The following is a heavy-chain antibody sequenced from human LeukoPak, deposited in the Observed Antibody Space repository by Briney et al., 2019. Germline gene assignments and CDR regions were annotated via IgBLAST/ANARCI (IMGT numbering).Heavy chain of an antibody. CDR1: GGSFSGYY. Sequence: PSETLSLTCAVYGGSFSGYYWSWIRQPPGKGLEWIGEINHSGSTNYNPPLKSRVTISVDTSKNQFSLKLSSVTAADTAVYYCAREMVSSGYPSFDYWGQGTLVTVSS. J-gene: IGHJ4*02. D-gene: IGHD3-22*01. V-gene: IGHV4-34*01. CDR2: INHSGST. CDR3: AREMVSSGYPSFDY.